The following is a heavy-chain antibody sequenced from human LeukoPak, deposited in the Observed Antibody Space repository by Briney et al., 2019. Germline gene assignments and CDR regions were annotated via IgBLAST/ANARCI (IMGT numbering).Heavy chain of an antibody. J-gene: IGHJ4*02. CDR3: AGGSGWLPGY. V-gene: IGHV3-7*01. CDR2: IKQDGSEI. CDR1: QFTFSGHW. Sequence: GGXXXXXCAASQFTFSGHWMNRVRQAPGKGLEGVAIIKQDGSEILYVDSVKGRFTISRDNTKNVLYLQMNSLRAEDTAVYYCAGGSGWLPGYWGQGTLVTVSS. D-gene: IGHD6-19*01.